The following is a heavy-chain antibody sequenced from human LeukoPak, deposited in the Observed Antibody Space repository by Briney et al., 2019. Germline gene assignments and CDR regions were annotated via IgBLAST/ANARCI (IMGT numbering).Heavy chain of an antibody. D-gene: IGHD2-15*01. CDR2: IYTSGST. CDR1: GGSICSYY. CDR3: ARTKGYCSGGSCHPPDY. Sequence: SETLSLTCTVSGGSICSYYWSWIRQPAGKGLEWIGRIYTSGSTNYNPSLKSRVTMSVDTSKNQFSLKLSSVTAADTAVYYCARTKGYCSGGSCHPPDYWGQGTLVTVSS. V-gene: IGHV4-4*07. J-gene: IGHJ4*02.